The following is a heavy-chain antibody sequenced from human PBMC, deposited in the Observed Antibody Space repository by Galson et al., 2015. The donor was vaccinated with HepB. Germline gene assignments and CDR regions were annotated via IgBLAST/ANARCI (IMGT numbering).Heavy chain of an antibody. V-gene: IGHV3-30*03. CDR1: GFTFSSYG. CDR2: ISYDGSNK. Sequence: SLRLSCAASGFTFSSYGMHWVRQAPGKGLEWVAVISYDGSNKYYADSVKGRFTISRDNSKNTLYLQMNSLRAEDTAVYYCATPLQPPSWFGEFWDYYYGMDVWGQGTTVTVSS. J-gene: IGHJ6*02. CDR3: ATPLQPPSWFGEFWDYYYGMDV. D-gene: IGHD3-10*01.